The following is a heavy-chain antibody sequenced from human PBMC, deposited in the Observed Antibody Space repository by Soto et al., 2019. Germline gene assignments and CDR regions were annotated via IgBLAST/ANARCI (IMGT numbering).Heavy chain of an antibody. CDR1: GYTFTSYG. J-gene: IGHJ4*02. CDR2: ISTYYDNT. Sequence: ASVNVSCRASGYTFTSYGISWVRQAPGQGLEWMGWISTYYDNTNYAQNLRGRVTMTTDTSTSTAYMELRSLRSDDTAVYYCARDPPRRYNSGQGLDYWGQGTQVTVSS. D-gene: IGHD5-18*01. V-gene: IGHV1-18*04. CDR3: ARDPPRRYNSGQGLDY.